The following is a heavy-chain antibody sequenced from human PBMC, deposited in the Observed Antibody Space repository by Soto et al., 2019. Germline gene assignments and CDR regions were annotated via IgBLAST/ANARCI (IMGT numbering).Heavy chain of an antibody. CDR1: GGSISSSSSY. CDR3: ARDSTAYYDFWSGQWDAFAI. CDR2: IYYLGST. V-gene: IGHV4-39*07. D-gene: IGHD3-3*01. Sequence: PSETLCLTCTVSGGSISSSSSYWVWIRQPPGKGLEWIVSIYYLGSTYYNPSLKSRVSISVDTSKNQFSLKLSSVTAADTAVYYCARDSTAYYDFWSGQWDAFAIWGQGTMVTVSS. J-gene: IGHJ3*02.